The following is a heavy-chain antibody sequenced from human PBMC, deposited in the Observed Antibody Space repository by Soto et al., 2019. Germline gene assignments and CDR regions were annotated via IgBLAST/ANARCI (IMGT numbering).Heavy chain of an antibody. CDR3: AREVQYWFDP. V-gene: IGHV4-59*01. CDR2: IYESGTT. Sequence: SLTCSVSGGSISSYYWSWIRQPPGKGLEWIGYIYESGTTTYNPSLKSRLTISIDTSRNQFSLRLSSVAAADTAVYYCAREVQYWFDPWGQGALVTVSS. D-gene: IGHD1-1*01. J-gene: IGHJ5*02. CDR1: GGSISSYY.